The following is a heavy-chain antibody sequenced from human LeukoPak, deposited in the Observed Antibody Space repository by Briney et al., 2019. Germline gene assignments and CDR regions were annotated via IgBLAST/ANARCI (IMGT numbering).Heavy chain of an antibody. CDR3: AREGSSSWYKTGGFDY. V-gene: IGHV3-48*04. CDR1: GFTFSSYW. J-gene: IGHJ4*02. CDR2: ISSSGSTI. D-gene: IGHD6-13*01. Sequence: GGSLRLSCAASGFTFSSYWMSWVRQAPGKGLEWVSYISSSGSTIYYADSVKGRLTISRDNAKNSLYLQMNSLRAEDTAVYYCAREGSSSWYKTGGFDYWGQGTLVTVSS.